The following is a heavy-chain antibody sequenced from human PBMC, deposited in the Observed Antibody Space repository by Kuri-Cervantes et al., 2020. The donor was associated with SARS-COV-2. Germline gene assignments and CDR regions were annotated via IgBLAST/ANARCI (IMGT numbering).Heavy chain of an antibody. Sequence: GESLKISCAASGFTFSSYGMHWVRQAPGKGLEWVAVISYDGSNEYYADSVKGRFTISRDNSKNTLYLQMNSLRAEDTAVYYCAKDHGSGWLGDNNWFDPWGQGTLVTVSS. V-gene: IGHV3-30*18. CDR2: ISYDGSNE. D-gene: IGHD6-19*01. CDR1: GFTFSSYG. J-gene: IGHJ5*02. CDR3: AKDHGSGWLGDNNWFDP.